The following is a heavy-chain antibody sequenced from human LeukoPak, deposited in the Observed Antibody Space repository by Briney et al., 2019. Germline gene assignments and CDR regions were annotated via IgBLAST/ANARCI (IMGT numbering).Heavy chain of an antibody. D-gene: IGHD2-15*01. Sequence: GASVKVSCKASGYTFTVYYIHWVRQARGQGLEWMGWINPKSGGTNYAQKFQGRVTMARDTSTSIAYMELNRLTSDDTAVYYCAIIGSTSDSCYWGQGTLVTISS. V-gene: IGHV1-2*02. J-gene: IGHJ4*02. CDR2: INPKSGGT. CDR3: AIIGSTSDSCY. CDR1: GYTFTVYY.